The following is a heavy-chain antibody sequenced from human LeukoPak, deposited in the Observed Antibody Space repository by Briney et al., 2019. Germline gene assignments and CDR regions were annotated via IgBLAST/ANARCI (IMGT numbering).Heavy chain of an antibody. CDR2: IRYDGSNK. D-gene: IGHD1-26*01. J-gene: IGHJ5*02. V-gene: IGHV3-30*02. CDR3: AKDHSIPIVGATWFDP. Sequence: TGGSLRLSCAASGFTFSSYGMHWVRQAPGKGLEWVAFIRYDGSNKYYADSVKGRFTISRDNSKNTLYLQMNSLRAGDTAVYYCAKDHSIPIVGATWFDPWGQGTLVTVSS. CDR1: GFTFSSYG.